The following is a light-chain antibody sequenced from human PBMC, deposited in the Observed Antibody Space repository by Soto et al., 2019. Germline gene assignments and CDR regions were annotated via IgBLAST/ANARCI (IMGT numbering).Light chain of an antibody. Sequence: DIQMTQSPSTLSASVGDRATITCRASQGIVRCLAWYQQKPGKAPKLLIYDASSLASGVPSRFSGSGAGTEFTLTISSLQPDDFATYYCQHYYGFSRTFGQGTRVEIK. CDR2: DAS. V-gene: IGKV1-5*01. J-gene: IGKJ1*01. CDR3: QHYYGFSRT. CDR1: QGIVRC.